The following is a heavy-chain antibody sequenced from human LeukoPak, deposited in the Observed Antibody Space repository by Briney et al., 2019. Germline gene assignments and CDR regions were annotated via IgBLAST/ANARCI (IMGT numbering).Heavy chain of an antibody. V-gene: IGHV3-23*01. D-gene: IGHD1-26*01. CDR3: AKESRQVGPTDY. Sequence: GGSLRPSCASSGFTFGRYAMSWVRQAPGKGLQWVSSISGGGGSTYYADSVKGRFTISRDNSKNTLYLQMNSLRAEDTAVYYCAKESRQVGPTDYWGRGILVTVSS. CDR2: ISGGGGST. CDR1: GFTFGRYA. J-gene: IGHJ4*02.